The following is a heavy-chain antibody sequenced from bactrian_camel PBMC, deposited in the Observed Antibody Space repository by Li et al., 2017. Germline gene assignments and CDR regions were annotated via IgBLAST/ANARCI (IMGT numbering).Heavy chain of an antibody. J-gene: IGHJ4*01. Sequence: HVQLVESGGGLVQPGGSLRLSCAFSGYFCRSYGISWYRQAPGKEREFVSGIESDGRTSYADSVKGRFTISQANALKLVYLQMNSLKAEDTAMYYCKLVCQTVVAGVTRDYWGQGTQVTVS. V-gene: IGHV3S53*01. D-gene: IGHD6*01. CDR1: GYFCRSYG. CDR2: IESDGRT. CDR3: KLVCQTVVAGVTRDY.